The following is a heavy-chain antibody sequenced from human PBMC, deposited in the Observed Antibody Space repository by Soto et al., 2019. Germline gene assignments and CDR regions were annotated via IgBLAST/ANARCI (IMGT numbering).Heavy chain of an antibody. CDR1: GGTFSSYA. CDR2: IIPIFGTA. Sequence: QVQLVQSGAEVKKPGSSVKVSCKASGGTFSSYAISWVRQAPGQGLEWMGGIIPIFGTANYAQKFQGRVTSTADESTSTAYMELSSLRSEDTAVYYCAGGTFEYSSSSGAFDIWGQGTMVTVSS. D-gene: IGHD6-6*01. J-gene: IGHJ3*02. CDR3: AGGTFEYSSSSGAFDI. V-gene: IGHV1-69*01.